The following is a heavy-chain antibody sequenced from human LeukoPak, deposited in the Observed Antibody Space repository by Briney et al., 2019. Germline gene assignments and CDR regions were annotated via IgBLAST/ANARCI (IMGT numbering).Heavy chain of an antibody. V-gene: IGHV4-59*01. CDR1: GGSITSYY. D-gene: IGHD3-22*01. CDR3: ARQSISGSSLSYFDY. Sequence: SSQTLSLTCTVSGGSITSYYCSWIRQPPGQGLEWIGNIYDSGSTNYNPSLKSRVTISVDTSKNQCSLKLSSVTAADTAVYYCARQSISGSSLSYFDYWGQGTLVNVSS. J-gene: IGHJ4*02. CDR2: IYDSGST.